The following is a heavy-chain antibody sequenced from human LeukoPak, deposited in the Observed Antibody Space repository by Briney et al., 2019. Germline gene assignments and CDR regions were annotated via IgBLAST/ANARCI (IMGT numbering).Heavy chain of an antibody. CDR1: GFTFSSYS. CDR2: ISSASGSI. V-gene: IGHV3-48*04. D-gene: IGHD2-2*01. CDR3: AKDGAAIVVVPAAMAY. J-gene: IGHJ4*02. Sequence: GGSLRLSCAASGFTFSSYSMNWVRQAPGKGLEWVSYISSASGSIYYADSVKGRFTISRDNAKNSLFLQMNSLRAEDTAVYYCAKDGAAIVVVPAAMAYWGQGTLVTVSS.